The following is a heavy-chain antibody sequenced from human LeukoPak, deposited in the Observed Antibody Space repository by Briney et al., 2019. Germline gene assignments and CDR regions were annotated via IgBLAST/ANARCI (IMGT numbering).Heavy chain of an antibody. CDR1: GYTFTSYG. Sequence: GASVEVSCKASGYTFTSYGISWVRQAPGQGLEWMGWISAYNGNTNYAQKLQGRVTMTTDTSTSTAYMELRSLRSDDTAVYYCARDNYYDSSGYYSPPDYWGQGTLVTVSS. V-gene: IGHV1-18*01. J-gene: IGHJ4*02. CDR2: ISAYNGNT. CDR3: ARDNYYDSSGYYSPPDY. D-gene: IGHD3-22*01.